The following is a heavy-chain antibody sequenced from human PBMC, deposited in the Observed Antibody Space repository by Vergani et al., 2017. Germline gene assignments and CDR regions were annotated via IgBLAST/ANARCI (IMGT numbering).Heavy chain of an antibody. Sequence: QVQLQESGPGLVKPSETLSLTCTVSGGSISSYYWSWIRQPPGKGLEWIGYIYYSGSTNYNPSLKSRVTISVDTSKTQFSLKLSSVTAADTAVYYCARDSDYYDSSGWFDPWGQGTLVTVSS. J-gene: IGHJ5*02. CDR2: IYYSGST. V-gene: IGHV4-59*01. CDR3: ARDSDYYDSSGWFDP. D-gene: IGHD3-22*01. CDR1: GGSISSYY.